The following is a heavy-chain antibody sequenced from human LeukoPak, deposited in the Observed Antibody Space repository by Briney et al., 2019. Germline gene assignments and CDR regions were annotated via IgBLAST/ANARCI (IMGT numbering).Heavy chain of an antibody. CDR2: ISSSSSYI. Sequence: SGGSLRLSCTASGFTFSSYSMNWVRQAPGKGLEWVSSISSSSSYIFYADSVKGRFTISRDNAKNSLYLQVNSLRAEDTAVYYCARDGVTTVTSYYYYYMDVWGKGTTVTVSS. CDR1: GFTFSSYS. CDR3: ARDGVTTVTSYYYYYMDV. V-gene: IGHV3-21*01. D-gene: IGHD4-17*01. J-gene: IGHJ6*03.